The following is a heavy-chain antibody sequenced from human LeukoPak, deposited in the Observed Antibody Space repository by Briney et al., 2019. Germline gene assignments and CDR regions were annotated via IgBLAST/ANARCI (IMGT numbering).Heavy chain of an antibody. CDR3: AKGGSSSWCDS. CDR2: IYTSGTT. CDR1: GGSISSGSYY. Sequence: SETLSLTCSVSGGSISSGSYYWSWVRQPAGKGLEWIGRIYTSGTTNYNPSLKSRVTISVDTSKNQLSLKLNSVTVADTAVYYCAKGGSSSWCDSWGPGTLVTVSS. V-gene: IGHV4-61*02. D-gene: IGHD6-13*01. J-gene: IGHJ5*01.